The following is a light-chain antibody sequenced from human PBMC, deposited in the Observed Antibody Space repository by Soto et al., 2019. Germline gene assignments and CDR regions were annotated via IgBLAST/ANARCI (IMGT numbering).Light chain of an antibody. CDR2: QDS. Sequence: SYELTQPPSVSVSPGQTASITCSGAKLGDKYACWYQQKPGQSPVLVIYQDSKRPSGIPERFSGSNSGNTATLTISGTQAMDEADYYCQAWDSSTVSAMNVVFGGGTKVTVL. CDR1: KLGDKY. CDR3: QAWDSSTVSAMNVV. V-gene: IGLV3-1*01. J-gene: IGLJ2*01.